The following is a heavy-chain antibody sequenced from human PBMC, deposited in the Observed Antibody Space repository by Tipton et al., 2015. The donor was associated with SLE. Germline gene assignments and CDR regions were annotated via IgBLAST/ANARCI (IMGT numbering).Heavy chain of an antibody. CDR2: IHESGST. CDR3: ARRHFDTSGYYRGAFDI. D-gene: IGHD3-22*01. V-gene: IGHV4-59*01. CDR1: GGPISPYY. J-gene: IGHJ3*02. Sequence: TLSLTCTVSGGPISPYYWSWIRQSPGKGLEWIGYIHESGSTHYHPSLRGRVTISLDASKNQFSLELISVTAADTAVYYCARRHFDTSGYYRGAFDIWGQGKLVTVSS.